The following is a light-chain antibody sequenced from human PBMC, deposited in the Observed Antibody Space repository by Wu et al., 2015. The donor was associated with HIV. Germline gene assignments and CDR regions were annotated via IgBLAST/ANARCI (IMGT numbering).Light chain of an antibody. CDR3: QQYNNWPGT. J-gene: IGKJ1*01. CDR2: AAS. Sequence: DIQMTQSPSSLSASVGDRVTITCRASQGISNFLAWYQQKPGKPPKVLIYAASTLQSGVPSRFSGSGSGTEFTLTISSMQSEDFAVYYCQQYNNWPGTFGQGTKVEIK. V-gene: IGKV1-27*01. CDR1: QGISNF.